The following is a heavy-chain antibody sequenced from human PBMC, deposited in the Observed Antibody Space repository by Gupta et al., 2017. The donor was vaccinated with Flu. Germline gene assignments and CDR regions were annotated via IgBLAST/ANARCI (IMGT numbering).Heavy chain of an antibody. CDR2: ISSSGSDM. V-gene: IGHV3-48*02. D-gene: IGHD5-24*01. CDR3: VRMSEMATIMDH. J-gene: IGHJ4*02. CDR1: GFSFSIHT. Sequence: VQLVESGGGLLLPGGSLRLSCAASGFSFSIHTMNGVRLAPGKGLGWVSFISSSGSDMFYTDSVKGRFTISRDDAKDSIFLQMNSLRDEDTAVYYCVRMSEMATIMDHWGQGILVTVSS.